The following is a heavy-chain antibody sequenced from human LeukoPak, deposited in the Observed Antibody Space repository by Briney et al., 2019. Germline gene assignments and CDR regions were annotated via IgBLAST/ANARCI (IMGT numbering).Heavy chain of an antibody. Sequence: GGTLRLSCVASGFTFSTYGMSWVRQVPGKGLEWVSAISGSGGSTHYADSVKGRFTISRDISKNTLYLQLNSLRAEDTAVYYCAKAPSIYTTSWWNYWGQGILVTVSS. CDR1: GFTFSTYG. J-gene: IGHJ4*02. D-gene: IGHD2-15*01. CDR2: ISGSGGST. V-gene: IGHV3-23*01. CDR3: AKAPSIYTTSWWNY.